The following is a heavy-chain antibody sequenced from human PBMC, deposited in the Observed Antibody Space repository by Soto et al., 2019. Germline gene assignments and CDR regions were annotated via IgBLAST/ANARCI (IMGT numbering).Heavy chain of an antibody. CDR2: ISSSSSYI. Sequence: EVQLVESGGGLVKPGGSLRLSCAASGFTFSSYSMNWVRQAPGKGLEWVSSISSSSSYIYYADSVKGRFSISRDNAKNLRYLQMNSLGAEDAAVYDCARDQTGYIYGYGLVYWGQGTVVTDSS. CDR3: ARDQTGYIYGYGLVY. V-gene: IGHV3-21*06. J-gene: IGHJ4*02. CDR1: GFTFSSYS. D-gene: IGHD5-18*01.